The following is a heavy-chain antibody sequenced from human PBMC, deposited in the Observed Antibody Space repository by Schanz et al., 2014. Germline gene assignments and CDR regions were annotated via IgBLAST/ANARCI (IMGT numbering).Heavy chain of an antibody. CDR1: GFTFSTSS. V-gene: IGHV3-21*01. J-gene: IGHJ4*02. CDR3: TRDWVVFDY. CDR2: ISGDSDYI. Sequence: EVQLVESGGGLVQPGGSLRLSCEASGFTFSTSSMNWVRQAPGKGLEWVSSISGDSDYIYYADSVKGRFTISRDNAKNSLYLQMNSLRDEDTAVYYCTRDWVVFDYWGQGTLVTVSS. D-gene: IGHD2-15*01.